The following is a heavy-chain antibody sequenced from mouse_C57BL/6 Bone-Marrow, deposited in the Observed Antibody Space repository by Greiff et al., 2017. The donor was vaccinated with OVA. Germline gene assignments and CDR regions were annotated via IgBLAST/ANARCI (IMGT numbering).Heavy chain of an antibody. CDR3: TTEGWRYFDV. CDR1: GFNIKDDY. J-gene: IGHJ1*03. D-gene: IGHD1-1*02. V-gene: IGHV14-4*01. CDR2: IDPENGDT. Sequence: VQLQQSGAELVRPGASVKLSCTASGFNIKDDYMHWVKQRPEQGLEWIGWIDPENGDTEYASKFQGKATITADTSSNTAYLQLSSLTSEDTAVYYCTTEGWRYFDVWGTGTTVTVSS.